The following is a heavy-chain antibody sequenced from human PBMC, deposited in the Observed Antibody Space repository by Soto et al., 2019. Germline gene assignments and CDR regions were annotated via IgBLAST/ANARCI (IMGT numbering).Heavy chain of an antibody. Sequence: EVQLLESGGGLVQPGGSLRLSCAASGFTFSSYAMSWVRQAPGKGLEWVSAISGSGGSTYYADSVKGRFTISRDNSKNTLYRHMNSLRAEDTAVYYCAKAPRSLPLAPFGYWGQGTLVTVSS. CDR2: ISGSGGST. CDR1: GFTFSSYA. J-gene: IGHJ4*02. V-gene: IGHV3-23*01. D-gene: IGHD1-26*01. CDR3: AKAPRSLPLAPFGY.